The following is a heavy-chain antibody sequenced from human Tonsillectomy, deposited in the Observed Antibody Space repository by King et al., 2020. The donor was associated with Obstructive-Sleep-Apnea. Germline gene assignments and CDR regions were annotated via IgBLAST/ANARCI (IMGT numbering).Heavy chain of an antibody. V-gene: IGHV3-9*01. Sequence: VQLVESGGGLVQPGRSLRLSCTASGFTFDNYAMHWVRQAPGKGLEWVSGISWSSGNKGYADSVKGRVTISRDNAKNSLYLQMNSLRSEDTALYYCAKQKKTMPGTLDYWGQGTLVTVSP. D-gene: IGHD6-13*01. J-gene: IGHJ4*02. CDR3: AKQKKTMPGTLDY. CDR1: GFTFDNYA. CDR2: ISWSSGNK.